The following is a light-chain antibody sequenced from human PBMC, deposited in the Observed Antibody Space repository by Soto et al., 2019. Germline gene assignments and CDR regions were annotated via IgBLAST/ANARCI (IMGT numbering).Light chain of an antibody. CDR2: GAS. J-gene: IGKJ5*01. CDR3: QQRNVWPPIT. V-gene: IGKV3D-15*01. CDR1: LSVSRN. Sequence: EIVMTQSPATLSVSPGERATLSCRASLSVSRNLAWYQQKPGQAPRLLIYGASSRATGIPDRFSGSGSGQHVNLTISRLEPEDFAVYYCQQRNVWPPITFGQGTRLEIK.